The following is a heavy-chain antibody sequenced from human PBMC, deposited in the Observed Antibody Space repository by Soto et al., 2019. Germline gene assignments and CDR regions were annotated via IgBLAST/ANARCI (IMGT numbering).Heavy chain of an antibody. CDR2: ISGSGSST. Sequence: EVQLLESGGGLVQPGGSLRLSCAASGFTFSSYAMSCVRQAPGKGLEWVSVISGSGSSTYYADSVKGRFTISRDNSKNTLYLQMNSLRAEDTAVYYCAKFGGAGNYGDYYFDYWGQGTLVTVSS. V-gene: IGHV3-23*01. CDR1: GFTFSSYA. J-gene: IGHJ4*02. D-gene: IGHD4-17*01. CDR3: AKFGGAGNYGDYYFDY.